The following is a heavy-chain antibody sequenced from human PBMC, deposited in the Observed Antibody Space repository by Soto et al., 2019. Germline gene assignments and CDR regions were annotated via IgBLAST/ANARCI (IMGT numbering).Heavy chain of an antibody. CDR3: ARDQWSSSWYYFDY. Sequence: VQLVESGGGVVQPGRSLRLSCAASGFTFSSYGMHWVRQAPGKGLEWVAVIWYDGSNKYYADSVKGRFTISRDNSKNTLYLQMNSLRAEDTAVYYCARDQWSSSWYYFDYWGQGTLVTVSS. CDR1: GFTFSSYG. D-gene: IGHD6-13*01. CDR2: IWYDGSNK. J-gene: IGHJ4*02. V-gene: IGHV3-33*01.